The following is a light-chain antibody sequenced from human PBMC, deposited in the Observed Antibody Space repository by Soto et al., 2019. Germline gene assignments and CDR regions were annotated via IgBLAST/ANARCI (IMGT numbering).Light chain of an antibody. J-gene: IGLJ2*01. CDR3: QAWDSSTGVV. V-gene: IGLV3-1*01. Sequence: SYVLTQPPSVSVSPGQTASITCSGDKLGDKYACWYQQKPGQSPVLVIYQDSKRPSGIPERFSGSNSGNTATLTISGTQAMDEADYYCQAWDSSTGVVFGGGTKVTVL. CDR1: KLGDKY. CDR2: QDS.